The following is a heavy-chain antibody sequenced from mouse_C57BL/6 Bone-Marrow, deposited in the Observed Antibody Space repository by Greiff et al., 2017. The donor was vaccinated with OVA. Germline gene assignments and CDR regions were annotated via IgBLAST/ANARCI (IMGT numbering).Heavy chain of an antibody. CDR2: ISSGSSTI. CDR1: GFTFSDYG. J-gene: IGHJ1*03. D-gene: IGHD2-4*01. CDR3: ARRDDYDDWYFDV. Sequence: DVKLVESGGGLVKPGGSLKLSCAASGFTFSDYGMHWVRQAPEKGLEWVAYISSGSSTIYYADTVKGRFTISRDNAKNTLFLQMTSLRSEDTAMYYCARRDDYDDWYFDVWGTGTTVTVSS. V-gene: IGHV5-17*01.